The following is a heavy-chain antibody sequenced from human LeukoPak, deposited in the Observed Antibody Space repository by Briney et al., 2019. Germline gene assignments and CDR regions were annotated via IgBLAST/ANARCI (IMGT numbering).Heavy chain of an antibody. CDR2: ISGGGSI. D-gene: IGHD3-9*01. J-gene: IGHJ4*02. CDR1: GFTFSNYA. Sequence: GGSLRLSCGASGFTFSNYAMSWVRQAPGKGLEWVSVISGGGSIYYADSVKGRFTISRDNSKNTLSLQMNSLRAEDTAVYYCAKGSGILSPLDYWGQGTLVTVSS. CDR3: AKGSGILSPLDY. V-gene: IGHV3-23*01.